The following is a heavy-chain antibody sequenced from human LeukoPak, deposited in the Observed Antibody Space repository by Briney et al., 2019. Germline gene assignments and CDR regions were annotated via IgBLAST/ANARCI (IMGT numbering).Heavy chain of an antibody. CDR1: GGSFSGYY. Sequence: SETLSLTCAVYGGSFSGYYWSWIRQPPGKGLEWIGEINHSGSTNYNPSLKSRVTISVDTSKNQFSLKLSSVTAADTAVYYCARSGYSSIAAAVDYWGQGTLVTVPS. J-gene: IGHJ4*02. CDR2: INHSGST. CDR3: ARSGYSSIAAAVDY. V-gene: IGHV4-34*01. D-gene: IGHD6-13*01.